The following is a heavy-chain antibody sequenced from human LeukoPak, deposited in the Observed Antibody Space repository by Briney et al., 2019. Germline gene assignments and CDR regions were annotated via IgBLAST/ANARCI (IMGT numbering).Heavy chain of an antibody. CDR2: ISGDGGGT. CDR1: GFTSDDYA. J-gene: IGHJ4*01. Sequence: GGSLRLSCAASGFTSDDYAVHWVRQAPGKGLEWVSLISGDGGGTYYVDSVKGRFTISRDNSKNSLYLQMTSLGTEDTALYYCASLGYTTNNNDYWGQGTLVTVSP. D-gene: IGHD3-16*02. V-gene: IGHV3-43*02. CDR3: ASLGYTTNNNDY.